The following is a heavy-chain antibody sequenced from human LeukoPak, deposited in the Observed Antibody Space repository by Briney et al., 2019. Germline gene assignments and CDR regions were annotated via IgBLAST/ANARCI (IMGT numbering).Heavy chain of an antibody. CDR1: GGSISSYY. V-gene: IGHV4-4*07. J-gene: IGHJ4*02. CDR3: ARDRRDITMVMPGPGDY. Sequence: SETLSLTCTVSGGSISSYYWSWIRQPAGKGLEWIGRIYTSGSTNYNPSLKSRVTMSVDTSKNQFSLKLSSVTAADTAVYYCARDRRDITMVMPGPGDYWGQGTLVTVSS. CDR2: IYTSGST. D-gene: IGHD5-18*01.